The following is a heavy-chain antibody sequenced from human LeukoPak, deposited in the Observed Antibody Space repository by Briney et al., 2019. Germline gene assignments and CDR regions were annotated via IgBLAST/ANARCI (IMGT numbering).Heavy chain of an antibody. CDR1: GFTFSDYY. CDR3: ARDLGSLVAASDY. Sequence: NSGGSLRLSCAASGFTFSDYYMSWIRQAPGKGLEWVSYISSSGSTIYYADSVKGRFTISRDNAKNSLYLQMNSLRAEDTAVYYCARDLGSLVAASDYWGQGTLVTVSS. CDR2: ISSSGSTI. V-gene: IGHV3-11*04. D-gene: IGHD2-15*01. J-gene: IGHJ4*02.